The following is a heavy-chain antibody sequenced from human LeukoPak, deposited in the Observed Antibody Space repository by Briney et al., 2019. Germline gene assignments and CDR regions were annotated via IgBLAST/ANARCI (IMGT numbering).Heavy chain of an antibody. D-gene: IGHD3-10*01. V-gene: IGHV3-21*01. CDR1: GFTFCSYS. J-gene: IGHJ6*03. CDR3: ARDEASMVRGVVPNYYYYYMDV. CDR2: FSSSSSHI. Sequence: GGSLRLFCAAWGFTFCSYSMNGVRQAPGKALEWVSSFSSSSSHIDYAVSVKGPFTISRDNAKNSLYLQMNSRRAEDTAVYYCARDEASMVRGVVPNYYYYYMDVWGKGTTVTVSS.